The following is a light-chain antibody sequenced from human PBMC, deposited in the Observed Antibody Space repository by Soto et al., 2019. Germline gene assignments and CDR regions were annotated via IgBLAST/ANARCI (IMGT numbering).Light chain of an antibody. CDR1: QSVGSN. V-gene: IGKV3-15*01. Sequence: EKVMTQSPVSLSVSPGERAALSCRASQSVGSNLAWYQRKPGQAPRLLIYGASTRATGIPSRFSGSGSGTEFTLTISSLQSEDFAVYYCQQYYDWPWTFGQGTKVDIK. CDR2: GAS. J-gene: IGKJ1*01. CDR3: QQYYDWPWT.